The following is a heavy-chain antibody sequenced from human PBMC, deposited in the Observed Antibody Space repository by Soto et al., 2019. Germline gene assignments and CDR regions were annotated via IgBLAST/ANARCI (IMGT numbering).Heavy chain of an antibody. V-gene: IGHV3-64*01. CDR3: ARVAPPDYYGDNLYYYYMDV. J-gene: IGHJ6*03. Sequence: EVQLVESGGGLVQPGGSLRLSCAASGFTFSSYAMHWVRQAPGKGLEYVSAISSNGGSTYYANSVKGRFTISRDNSKNTLYLQMGNLRAEDMAVYYCARVAPPDYYGDNLYYYYMDVWGKGTTVTVSS. CDR2: ISSNGGST. CDR1: GFTFSSYA. D-gene: IGHD4-17*01.